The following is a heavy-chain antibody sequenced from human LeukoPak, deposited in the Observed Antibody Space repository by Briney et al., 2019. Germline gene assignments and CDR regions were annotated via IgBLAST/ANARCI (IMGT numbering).Heavy chain of an antibody. Sequence: PGGSLRLSCAASGFTFSNAWMSWVRQAPGKGQEWVGRIKSKTDRGTTDYAAPVKGRFTISRDDSTNTLYLQMNSLKTEDTAVYYCTSTRNDYWGQGTLVTVSS. CDR2: IKSKTDRGTT. CDR1: GFTFSNAW. CDR3: TSTRNDY. V-gene: IGHV3-15*01. J-gene: IGHJ4*02.